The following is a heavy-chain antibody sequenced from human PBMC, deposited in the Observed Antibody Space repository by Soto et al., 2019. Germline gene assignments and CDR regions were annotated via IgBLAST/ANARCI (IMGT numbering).Heavy chain of an antibody. CDR3: ARVSSSSCHDY. CDR1: GYTFTSYG. CDR2: ISAYNGNT. J-gene: IGHJ4*02. D-gene: IGHD6-13*01. Sequence: QVQLVQSGAEVKKPGASVKVSCKASGYTFTSYGISWVRQAPGQGLEWMGWISAYNGNTNYAQKLQGRVTMTTDTSTSTAYMEVSSLRTHDTAMYTCARVSSSSCHDYSSQGTLVTVSS. V-gene: IGHV1-18*01.